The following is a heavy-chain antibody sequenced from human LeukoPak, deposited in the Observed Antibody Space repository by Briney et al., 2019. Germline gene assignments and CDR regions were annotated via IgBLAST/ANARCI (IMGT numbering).Heavy chain of an antibody. CDR3: ARLTYYYGMDV. V-gene: IGHV4-34*01. CDR1: GGSFSGYY. J-gene: IGHJ6*02. Sequence: PSETLSLTCAVYGGSFSGYYWSWIRQPPGKGLEWIGEINHSGSTNYNPCLKSRVTISVDTSKNQFSLKLSSVTAADTAVYYCARLTYYYGMDVWGQGTTVTVSS. CDR2: INHSGST.